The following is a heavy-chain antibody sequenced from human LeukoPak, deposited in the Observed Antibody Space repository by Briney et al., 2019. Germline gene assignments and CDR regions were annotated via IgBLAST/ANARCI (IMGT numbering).Heavy chain of an antibody. V-gene: IGHV1-18*01. D-gene: IGHD6-19*01. CDR2: ISAYNGNT. CDR1: GYTFTSYG. J-gene: IGHJ5*02. CDR3: ARTSSSGWYRTRFDP. Sequence: ASVKVSCKASGYTFTSYGISWVRQAPGQGLEWMGWISAYNGNTNYAQKLQGRVTMTTDTSTSTAYMELRSLRSDDTAVYYCARTSSSGWYRTRFDPWGQGTLVTVSS.